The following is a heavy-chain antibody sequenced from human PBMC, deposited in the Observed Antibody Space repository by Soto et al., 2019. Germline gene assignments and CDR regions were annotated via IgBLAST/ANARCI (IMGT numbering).Heavy chain of an antibody. CDR1: GYNFTTYW. V-gene: IGHV5-10-1*01. Sequence: PGESLKISCKGSGYNFTTYWIGWVRQMPGKGLEWMGRIDPSDSYTNYSPSFQGHVTISADKSISTAYLQWSSLKASDTAMYYCARALEIEWNFDYWGQGTLVTVSS. CDR2: IDPSDSYT. J-gene: IGHJ4*02. CDR3: ARALEIEWNFDY. D-gene: IGHD5-12*01.